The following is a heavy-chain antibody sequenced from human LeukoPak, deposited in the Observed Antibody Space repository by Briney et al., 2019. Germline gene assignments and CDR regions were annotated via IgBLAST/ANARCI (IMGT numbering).Heavy chain of an antibody. J-gene: IGHJ3*02. CDR2: IYDSGST. V-gene: IGHV4-59*01. Sequence: SETLSLTCTVSGGSISSYYWSWIRQPPGKGLEWIGYIYDSGSTNYIPSLKSRVTISVDTSKNQFSLKVSSVTAADTAVYYCASLTTADAFDIWGQGTMVTVSS. CDR1: GGSISSYY. CDR3: ASLTTADAFDI. D-gene: IGHD3-22*01.